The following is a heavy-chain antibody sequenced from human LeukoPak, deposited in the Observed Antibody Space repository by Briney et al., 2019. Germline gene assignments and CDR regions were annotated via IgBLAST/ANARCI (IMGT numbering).Heavy chain of an antibody. CDR2: VSAGGYTT. Sequence: GFLRLSCAASGFTFSSYAISWVRQAPGKGLEWVSTVSAGGYTTFYADSVKARFTLSRDNSKNTLYLQMNTLRAEDTAVYYCAKDGLEYSSSYFDYWGQGTLVTVSS. CDR3: AKDGLEYSSSYFDY. J-gene: IGHJ4*02. V-gene: IGHV3-23*01. CDR1: GFTFSSYA. D-gene: IGHD6-6*01.